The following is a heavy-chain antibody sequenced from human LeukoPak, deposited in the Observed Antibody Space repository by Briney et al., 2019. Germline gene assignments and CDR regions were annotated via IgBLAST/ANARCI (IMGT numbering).Heavy chain of an antibody. J-gene: IGHJ4*02. CDR3: AKFSAYYYDSSGYYGFDY. CDR1: GFTFSSYG. CDR2: ISYDGSNK. V-gene: IGHV3-30*18. Sequence: GGSLRLSCAASGFTFSSYGMHWVRQAPGKGLEWVAVISYDGSNKYYADSVKGRFTISRDNSKNTLYLRMNSLRAEDTAVYYCAKFSAYYYDSSGYYGFDYWGQGTLVTVSS. D-gene: IGHD3-22*01.